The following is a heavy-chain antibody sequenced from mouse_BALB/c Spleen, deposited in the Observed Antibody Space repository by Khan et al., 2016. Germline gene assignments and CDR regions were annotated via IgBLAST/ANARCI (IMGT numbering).Heavy chain of an antibody. CDR2: ILPGNAKS. CDR3: AGACYSMDD. J-gene: IGHJ4*01. Sequence: QVQLQQSGAVPMKPGASAKISCKAPGYTFSNYWNEWVKERPGHGLEWIGDILPGNAKSNYNEKLKGKATLTPDTSSNTAYMQLRSLTSADSAVYYCAGACYSMDDWGQGTSGAVSS. V-gene: IGHV1-9*01. CDR1: GYTFSNYW.